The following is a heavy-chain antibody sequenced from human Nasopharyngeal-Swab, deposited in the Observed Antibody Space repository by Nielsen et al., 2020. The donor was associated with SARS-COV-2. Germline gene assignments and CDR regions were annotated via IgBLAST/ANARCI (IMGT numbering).Heavy chain of an antibody. CDR3: ARDAPAHYGAFY. D-gene: IGHD4-17*01. CDR2: IAHDASNE. J-gene: IGHJ4*02. CDR1: GFTFSRYA. Sequence: GESLKLSCAASGFTFSRYAMHWVRQAPGKGLEWVAFIAHDASNEYYGDSVKGRFSISRDSSKNTLYLQMDSLRGEDTAVYYCARDAPAHYGAFYWGRGTLVTVSS. V-gene: IGHV3-30*04.